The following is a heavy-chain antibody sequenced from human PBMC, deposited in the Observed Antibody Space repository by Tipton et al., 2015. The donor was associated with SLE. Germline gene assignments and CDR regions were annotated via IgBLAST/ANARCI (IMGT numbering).Heavy chain of an antibody. CDR1: GFTFSTYT. CDR3: AKEGAGYSSSWYSDYYYGMDV. J-gene: IGHJ6*02. Sequence: SLRLSCAASGFTFSTYTMTWVRQAPGKGLEWVSSISSNSGYIYYADSVKGRFTISRDNAKNSLYLQMNSLRVDDTAMYYCAKEGAGYSSSWYSDYYYGMDVWGQGTTVTVSS. D-gene: IGHD6-13*01. CDR2: ISSNSGYI. V-gene: IGHV3-21*01.